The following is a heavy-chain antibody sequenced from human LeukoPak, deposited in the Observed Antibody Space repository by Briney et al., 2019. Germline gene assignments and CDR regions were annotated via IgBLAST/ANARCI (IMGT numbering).Heavy chain of an antibody. CDR1: GFTLSRYA. CDR2: ISGSGADT. D-gene: IGHD3-9*01. J-gene: IGHJ4*02. Sequence: GGSLRLSCAASGFTLSRYAVSWVRQAPGKGLEWVSAISGSGADTYYADSVKGRFTVSRDDSKNTLYLQMNSLRAEDTAVYYCAKVGTLRHFESDYWGQGTLVAVSS. V-gene: IGHV3-23*01. CDR3: AKVGTLRHFESDY.